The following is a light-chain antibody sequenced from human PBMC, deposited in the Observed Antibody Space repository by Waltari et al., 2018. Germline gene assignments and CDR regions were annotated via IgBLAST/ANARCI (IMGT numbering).Light chain of an antibody. J-gene: IGLJ3*02. Sequence: QSVLIQPPSASGTPGQRVTISCSGSSSNIGSNYLCWYQQLPGAAPKLLLVRDNQRPAGVPARFSASKFGTSASLAISGLRSEDEADYVCSTWDDSLSAWVFGGGTKLTVL. CDR1: SSNIGSNY. CDR2: RDN. V-gene: IGLV1-47*01. CDR3: STWDDSLSAWV.